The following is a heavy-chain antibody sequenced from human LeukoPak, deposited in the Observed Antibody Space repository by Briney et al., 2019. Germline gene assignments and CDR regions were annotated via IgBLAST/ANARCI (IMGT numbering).Heavy chain of an antibody. CDR3: ARDHSSGWYIDY. D-gene: IGHD6-19*01. J-gene: IGHJ4*02. CDR1: GYTFTGYY. V-gene: IGHV1-2*02. Sequence: ASVKVSCKASGYTFTGYYMHWVRQAPGQGLEWMGWINPNSGGTNYAQKFRGRVTMTRDTSISTAYMELSRLRSDDTAVYYCARDHSSGWYIDYWGQGTLVTVSA. CDR2: INPNSGGT.